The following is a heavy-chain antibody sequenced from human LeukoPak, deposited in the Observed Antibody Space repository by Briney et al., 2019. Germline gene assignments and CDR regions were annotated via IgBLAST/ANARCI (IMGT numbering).Heavy chain of an antibody. D-gene: IGHD6-13*01. CDR3: AKDRGTSWAAAHDY. J-gene: IGHJ4*02. V-gene: IGHV3-23*01. Sequence: GGSLRLSCAASGFTFSSYAMSWVRQAPGKGLEWVSATSGSGGSTYYADSVKGRFTISRDNSKNTLYLQMNSLRAEDTAVYYCAKDRGTSWAAAHDYWGQGTLVTVSS. CDR2: TSGSGGST. CDR1: GFTFSSYA.